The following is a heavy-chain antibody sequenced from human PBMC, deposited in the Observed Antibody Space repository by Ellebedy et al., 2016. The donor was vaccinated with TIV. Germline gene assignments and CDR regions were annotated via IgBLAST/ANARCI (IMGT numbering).Heavy chain of an antibody. D-gene: IGHD3-22*01. J-gene: IGHJ5*02. Sequence: MPSETLSFTCTVSGGSISGYYWSWIRQPAGKGLEWIGRIYFTGSANYNPSLTSRVTMSVDTSKNQFSLKLTSVTAADTAVYYCARDTWDSSGISGWFDPWGQGTPVTVSS. CDR2: IYFTGSA. V-gene: IGHV4-4*07. CDR1: GGSISGYY. CDR3: ARDTWDSSGISGWFDP.